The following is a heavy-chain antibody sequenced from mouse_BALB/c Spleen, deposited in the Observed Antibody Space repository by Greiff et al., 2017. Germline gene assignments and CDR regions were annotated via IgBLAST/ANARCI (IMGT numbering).Heavy chain of an antibody. V-gene: IGHV1S126*01. Sequence: VKLMESGPQLVRPGASVKISCKASGYSFTSYWMHWVKQRPGQGLEWIGMIDPSDSETRLNQKFKDKATLTVDKSSSTAYMQLSSPTSEDSAVYYCAQLRRHDYWGQGTTLTVSS. D-gene: IGHD2-12*01. CDR1: GYSFTSYW. CDR3: AQLRRHDY. J-gene: IGHJ2*01. CDR2: IDPSDSET.